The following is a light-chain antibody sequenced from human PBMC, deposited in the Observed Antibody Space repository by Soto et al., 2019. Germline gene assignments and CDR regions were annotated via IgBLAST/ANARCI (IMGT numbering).Light chain of an antibody. V-gene: IGLV2-23*01. CDR3: CSHAGDHVV. CDR1: SSDIGSYKF. J-gene: IGLJ2*01. Sequence: QSALTQPASVSGSPGQSITISCTGTSSDIGSYKFVSWYQQHVGKAPKVMTYEGSKRPSGVSDRFSASKSGNTASLTISGRQAEDEADYYGCSHAGDHVVFGGGTKLTVL. CDR2: EGS.